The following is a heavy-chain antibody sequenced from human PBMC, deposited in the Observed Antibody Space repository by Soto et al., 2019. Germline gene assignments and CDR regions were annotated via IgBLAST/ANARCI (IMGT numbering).Heavy chain of an antibody. J-gene: IGHJ4*02. CDR2: INPSGGST. CDR3: ARAIFGYYDSSGFWPN. D-gene: IGHD3-22*01. Sequence: ASVKVSCKASVYTFTSYYMHWVRQAPGQELEWMGIINPSGGSTSYAQKFQGRVTMIRDTSTSTVYMELSSLRSEDTAVYYCARAIFGYYDSSGFWPNWGQGTLVTVSS. V-gene: IGHV1-46*01. CDR1: VYTFTSYY.